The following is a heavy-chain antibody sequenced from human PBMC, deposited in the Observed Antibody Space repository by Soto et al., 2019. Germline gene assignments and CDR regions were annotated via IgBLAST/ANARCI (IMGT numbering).Heavy chain of an antibody. CDR1: RFTFSSYS. V-gene: IGHV3-21*01. D-gene: IGHD1-20*01. CDR2: ISSSSSYI. J-gene: IGHJ4*02. Sequence: GGSLRLSCAASRFTFSSYSMNWVRQAPGKGLEWVSSISSSSSYIYYADSVKGRFTISRDNAKNSLYLQMNSLRAEDTAVYYCARPGITGMDYFDYWGQGTLVTVSS. CDR3: ARPGITGMDYFDY.